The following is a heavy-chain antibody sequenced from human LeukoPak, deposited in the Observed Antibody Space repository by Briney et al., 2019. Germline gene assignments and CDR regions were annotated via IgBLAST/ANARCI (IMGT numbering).Heavy chain of an antibody. D-gene: IGHD2-2*01. CDR1: GFTFSSYW. V-gene: IGHV3-7*04. Sequence: PGGSLRLSCAASGFTFSSYWMSWVRQAPGKGLEWVANIKQDGSEKYYVDSVKGRFTISRDNAKNSLYLQMNSLRAEDTAVYYCARDQGCSSTSCHFAAYYGMDVWGQGTTVTVSS. CDR3: ARDQGCSSTSCHFAAYYGMDV. CDR2: IKQDGSEK. J-gene: IGHJ6*02.